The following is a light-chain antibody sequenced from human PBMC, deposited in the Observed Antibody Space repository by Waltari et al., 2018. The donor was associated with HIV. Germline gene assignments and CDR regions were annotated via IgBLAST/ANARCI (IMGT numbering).Light chain of an antibody. Sequence: SALTQPASVSGSPGQSITISCTGASSEFRTYTYVSWYQHHPGKAPRLLIYDVTNPPSGVSHRFSGSKSGDTASLIISGLQAEDEADYFCAAYIGPWVFGGGTRLTV. J-gene: IGLJ3*02. CDR3: AAYIGPWV. CDR2: DVT. V-gene: IGLV2-14*03. CDR1: SSEFRTYTY.